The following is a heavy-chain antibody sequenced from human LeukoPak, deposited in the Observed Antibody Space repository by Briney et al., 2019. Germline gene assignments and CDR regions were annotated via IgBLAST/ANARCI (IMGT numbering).Heavy chain of an antibody. CDR3: ARWGNWNDFDY. V-gene: IGHV1-18*01. CDR2: INSYNGNT. D-gene: IGHD1-20*01. CDR1: CYTFTSYG. J-gene: IGHJ4*02. Sequence: GASVKVSRKASCYTFTSYGFTWMRQAPGQGLEWMGWINSYNGNTQYAPKFKGRVTTTIDTSTSTAYMELRSLGSDDTAVYYCARWGNWNDFDYRGQGTLVIVSS.